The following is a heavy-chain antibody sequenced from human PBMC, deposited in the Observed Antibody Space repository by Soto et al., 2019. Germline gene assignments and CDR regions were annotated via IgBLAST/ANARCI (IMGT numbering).Heavy chain of an antibody. Sequence: GGSLRLSCAASGFTFSSYPMSWVRQAPGKGLEWVSAISGSGGSTYYADSVKGRFTISRDNSKNTLYLQMNSLRAEDTAVYYCAKVLDGIRLNWFDPWGQGTLVTVSS. J-gene: IGHJ5*02. D-gene: IGHD5-18*01. CDR3: AKVLDGIRLNWFDP. V-gene: IGHV3-23*01. CDR2: ISGSGGST. CDR1: GFTFSSYP.